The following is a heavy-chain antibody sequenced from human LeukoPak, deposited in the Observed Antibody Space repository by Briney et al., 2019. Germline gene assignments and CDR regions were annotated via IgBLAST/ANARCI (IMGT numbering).Heavy chain of an antibody. CDR1: GGSISSGGYS. Sequence: SETLSLTCAVSGGSISSGGYSWSWIRQPPGKGLEWLGYIYHSGSTYYNPSLKSRVTISVDRSKNQFSLKLSSVTAADTAVYYCASESSGYGDYQFAVWGQGTLVTVSS. CDR3: ASESSGYGDYQFAV. D-gene: IGHD4-17*01. J-gene: IGHJ4*02. CDR2: IYHSGST. V-gene: IGHV4-30-2*01.